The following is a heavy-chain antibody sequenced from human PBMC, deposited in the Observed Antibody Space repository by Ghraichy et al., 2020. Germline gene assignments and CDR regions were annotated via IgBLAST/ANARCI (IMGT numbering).Heavy chain of an antibody. V-gene: IGHV3-23*01. J-gene: IGHJ4*02. Sequence: GGSLRLSCAASGFTFTSYAMSWVRQAPGKGLEWVSGISGSGGGTYYADSVKGRFTISRDNSKNTLFLQMNSLRAEDTAVYYCAKRTGGRIDYWGQGTLVTVSS. CDR2: ISGSGGGT. CDR1: GFTFTSYA. CDR3: AKRTGGRIDY. D-gene: IGHD7-27*01.